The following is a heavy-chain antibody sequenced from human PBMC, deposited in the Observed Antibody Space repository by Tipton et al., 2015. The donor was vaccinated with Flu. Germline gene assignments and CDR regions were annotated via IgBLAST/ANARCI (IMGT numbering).Heavy chain of an antibody. CDR3: ATSEYFQH. V-gene: IGHV4-4*07. J-gene: IGHJ1*01. CDR1: GASVRNYY. CDR2: IYDSGST. Sequence: TLSLTCTVSGASVRNYYWSWIRQPAGKGLEWIGRIYDSGSTITYPSLKSRVTMSLDTSKNQLSLNLSSVTAADTAVYYCATSEYFQHWGQGTLVTVSS.